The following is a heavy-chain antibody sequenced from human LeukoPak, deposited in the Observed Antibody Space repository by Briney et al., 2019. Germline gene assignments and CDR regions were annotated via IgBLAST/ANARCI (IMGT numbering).Heavy chain of an antibody. V-gene: IGHV3-53*01. D-gene: IGHD3-22*01. CDR1: SFTFSKTW. CDR2: IYSGGST. J-gene: IGHJ4*02. CDR3: ARAWNYYYDSSGYLYYFDY. Sequence: GGSLRLSCASSSFTFSKTWMSWVRQAPGEGLEWVSVIYSGGSTNYADSVKGRFTISRDNSKNTLYLQMNSLRAEDTAVYYCARAWNYYYDSSGYLYYFDYWGQGTLVTVSS.